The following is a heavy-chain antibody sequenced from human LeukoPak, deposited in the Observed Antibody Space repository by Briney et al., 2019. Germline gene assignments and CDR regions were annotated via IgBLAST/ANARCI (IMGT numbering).Heavy chain of an antibody. D-gene: IGHD4/OR15-4a*01. CDR3: PRLLTNYYAFDI. CDR1: VYTFTGYY. J-gene: IGHJ3*02. Sequence: ASVKVSCKASVYTFTGYYMHWVRQAPGQGLEWMGWINPNSGGANYAQKFQGRVTMTRDTSISTAYMELSRLRSDDTAVYYCPRLLTNYYAFDIWGQGTMVTVSS. CDR2: INPNSGGA. V-gene: IGHV1-2*02.